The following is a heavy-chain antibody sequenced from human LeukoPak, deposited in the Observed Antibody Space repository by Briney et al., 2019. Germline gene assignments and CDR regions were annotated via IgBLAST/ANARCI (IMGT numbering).Heavy chain of an antibody. V-gene: IGHV3-48*04. CDR1: GFTFSSYS. Sequence: GGSLRLSCAASGFTFSSYSMNWVRQAPGKGLEWVSYISSSSSTIYYADSVKGRFTISRDNAKNSLYLQMNSLRAEDTAVYYCARRRAFDIWGQGTIVTVSS. CDR2: ISSSSSTI. CDR3: ARRRAFDI. J-gene: IGHJ3*02.